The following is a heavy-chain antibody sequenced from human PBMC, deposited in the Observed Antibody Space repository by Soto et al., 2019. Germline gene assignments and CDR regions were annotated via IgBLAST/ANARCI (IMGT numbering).Heavy chain of an antibody. CDR2: ISYDGSNK. CDR3: ARDPSTYYESSCYLY. J-gene: IGHJ4*02. Sequence: QVQLVESGGGVVQPGRSLRLSCAASGFTFSSYAMHWVRQAPGKGLEWVAVISYDGSNKYYADSVKGRFTISRDNSKNTLYLQMNSLRAEYTAVYYCARDPSTYYESSCYLYLGQGTLVTVSS. V-gene: IGHV3-30*14. D-gene: IGHD3-22*01. CDR1: GFTFSSYA.